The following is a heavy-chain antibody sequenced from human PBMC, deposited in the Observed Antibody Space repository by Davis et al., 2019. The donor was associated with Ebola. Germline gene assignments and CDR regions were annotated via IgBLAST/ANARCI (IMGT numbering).Heavy chain of an antibody. CDR1: GFTFSSYG. V-gene: IGHV3-7*03. D-gene: IGHD1-26*01. CDR2: IKQDGSEK. CDR3: AREGATTHDAFDI. J-gene: IGHJ3*02. Sequence: GESLKISCAASGFTFSSYGMHWVRQAPGKGLEWVANIKQDGSEKYYVDSVKGRFTISRDNAKNSLYLQMNSLRAEDTAVYYCAREGATTHDAFDIWGQGTMVTVSS.